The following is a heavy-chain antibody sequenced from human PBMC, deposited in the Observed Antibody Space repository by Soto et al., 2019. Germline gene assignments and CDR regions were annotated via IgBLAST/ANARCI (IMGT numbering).Heavy chain of an antibody. CDR3: AREIGSFLASYFDY. V-gene: IGHV1-69*01. CDR2: IIPIFGTA. J-gene: IGHJ4*02. Sequence: QVQLVQSGAEVKKPGSSVKVSCKASGGTFSSYAISWVRQAPGQGLEWMGGIIPIFGTANYAQKFQGRVTITADESTSTANMELSSLRSEDTAVYYCAREIGSFLASYFDYWGQGTLVTVSS. CDR1: GGTFSSYA. D-gene: IGHD2-21*01.